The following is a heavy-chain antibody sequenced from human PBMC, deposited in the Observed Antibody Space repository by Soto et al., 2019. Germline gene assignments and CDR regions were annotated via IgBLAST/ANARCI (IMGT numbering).Heavy chain of an antibody. Sequence: SETLSLTCTVSGVPIISSSYYWVLIRQPPGKGLEWIGSIYYSGSTYYNPSLKSRVTISVDTSKNQFSLKLSSVTAADTAVYYCAVGGIAAADPPGLIDYCGQGTLVTVAS. J-gene: IGHJ4*02. CDR1: GVPIISSSYY. D-gene: IGHD6-13*01. V-gene: IGHV4-39*01. CDR2: IYYSGST. CDR3: AVGGIAAADPPGLIDY.